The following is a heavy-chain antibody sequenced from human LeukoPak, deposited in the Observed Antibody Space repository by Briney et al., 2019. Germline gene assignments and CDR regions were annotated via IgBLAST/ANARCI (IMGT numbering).Heavy chain of an antibody. J-gene: IGHJ4*02. CDR3: ARGWATIPD. V-gene: IGHV3-7*01. CDR2: IDPDGVGK. Sequence: PGGSLRLSCTASGFNFSISYMMWVRQAPGEGLEWVAHIDPDGVGKNYVGSVKDRFIISRDNTKNSLFLQMNSPRDDDTALYYCARGWATIPDWGQGSLVIVSS. CDR1: GFNFSISY. D-gene: IGHD5-24*01.